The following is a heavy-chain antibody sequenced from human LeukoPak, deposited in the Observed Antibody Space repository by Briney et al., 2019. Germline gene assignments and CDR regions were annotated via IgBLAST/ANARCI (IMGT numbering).Heavy chain of an antibody. Sequence: PGGSLGLSCAASGYTFSSYEMNWVRQAPGKGLEWVSYISSSGSTIYYADSVKGRFTISRDNAKNSLYLQMNSLRAEDTAVYYCARHDLGDFTLVYGGRTYYYFDYWGQGTLVTVSS. CDR3: ARHDLGDFTLVYGGRTYYYFDY. CDR2: ISSSGSTI. J-gene: IGHJ4*02. D-gene: IGHD2-2*02. CDR1: GYTFSSYE. V-gene: IGHV3-48*03.